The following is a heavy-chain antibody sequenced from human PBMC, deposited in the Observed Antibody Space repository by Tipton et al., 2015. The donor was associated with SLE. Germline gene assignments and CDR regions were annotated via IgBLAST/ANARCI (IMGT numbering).Heavy chain of an antibody. V-gene: IGHV4-39*01. CDR1: GASMRSKTYY. CDR2: LYSSGST. D-gene: IGHD3-3*01. J-gene: IGHJ4*02. CDR3: ASTIYDFWTN. Sequence: TLSLTCTVSGASMRSKTYYWGWIRQPPGKGLEWIVSLYSSGSTYYNPSLDSRAFVSIDTSRNQFSLKLTSATAADTAVYYCASTIYDFWTNWDQGALVTVSS.